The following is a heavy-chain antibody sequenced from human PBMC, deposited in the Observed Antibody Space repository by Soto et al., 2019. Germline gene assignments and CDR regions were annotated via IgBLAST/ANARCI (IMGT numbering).Heavy chain of an antibody. CDR2: ISSSSSYT. Sequence: QVQLVESGGGLVKPGGSLRLSCAASGFTFSDYYMSWIRQAPGKGLEWVSYISSSSSYTNYADSVKGRFTISRDNAKNSLYLQMNSLRAEDTAVYYCACGAVTTVTRYYYYGMDVWGQGTTVTVSS. CDR1: GFTFSDYY. CDR3: ACGAVTTVTRYYYYGMDV. V-gene: IGHV3-11*06. D-gene: IGHD4-17*01. J-gene: IGHJ6*02.